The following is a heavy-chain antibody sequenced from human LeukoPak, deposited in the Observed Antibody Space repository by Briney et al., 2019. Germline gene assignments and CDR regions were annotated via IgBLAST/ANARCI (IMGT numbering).Heavy chain of an antibody. V-gene: IGHV3-64*01. CDR1: GFTFSSYA. D-gene: IGHD6-19*01. Sequence: PGGSLRLSCAASGFTFSSYAMHWVRQAPGKGLEYVSAISSNGGSTYYANSVKGRFTISRDNSKNTLYLQMGSLRAEDMAVYYCARAGSSGWYEGAFDYWGQGTLVTASS. CDR2: ISSNGGST. CDR3: ARAGSSGWYEGAFDY. J-gene: IGHJ4*02.